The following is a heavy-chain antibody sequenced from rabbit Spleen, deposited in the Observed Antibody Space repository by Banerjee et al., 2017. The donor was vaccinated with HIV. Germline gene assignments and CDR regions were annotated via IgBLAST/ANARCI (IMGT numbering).Heavy chain of an antibody. Sequence: QEQLKESGGGLVQPGGSLKLSCKGSGFDFSSYYMSWVRQAPGKGLEWIGYIDPFFGTTYYASWVNGRFTCSKTSSTTVTLQMTSLTVADTATYFCARDTGSSFSSHGMDLWGPGTLVPS. CDR2: IDPFFGTT. CDR3: ARDTGSSFSSHGMDL. D-gene: IGHD8-1*01. CDR1: GFDFSSYYM. V-gene: IGHV1S39*01. J-gene: IGHJ6*01.